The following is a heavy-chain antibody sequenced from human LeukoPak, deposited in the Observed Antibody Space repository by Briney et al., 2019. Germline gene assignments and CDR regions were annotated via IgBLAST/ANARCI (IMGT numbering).Heavy chain of an antibody. V-gene: IGHV3-30*01. J-gene: IGHJ4*02. CDR3: ARVSAYQSSSWYGTFDY. CDR2: ISYDGSNK. CDR1: GFTFSSYA. Sequence: QPGGSLRLSCAASGFTFSSYAMHWVRQAPGKGLEWVAVISYDGSNKYYADSVKGRFTISRDNSKNTLHLQMNSLRAEDTAVYYCARVSAYQSSSWYGTFDYWGQGTLVTVSS. D-gene: IGHD6-13*01.